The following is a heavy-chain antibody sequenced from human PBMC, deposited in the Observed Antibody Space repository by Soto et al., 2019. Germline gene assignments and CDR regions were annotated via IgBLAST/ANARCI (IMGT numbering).Heavy chain of an antibody. CDR3: ARLYFDWLLPDY. Sequence: ASVKVSCKASGYTFTSSGISWVRQAPGQGLEWMGWISAYNGNTNYAQKLQGRVTMTTDTSTSTAYMELRSLRSDDTAVYYCARLYFDWLLPDYWGQGTLVTVSS. D-gene: IGHD3-9*01. CDR1: GYTFTSSG. J-gene: IGHJ4*02. V-gene: IGHV1-18*01. CDR2: ISAYNGNT.